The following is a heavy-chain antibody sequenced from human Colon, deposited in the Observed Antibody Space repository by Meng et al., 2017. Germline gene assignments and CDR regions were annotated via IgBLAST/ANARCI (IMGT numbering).Heavy chain of an antibody. J-gene: IGHJ4*02. CDR1: GYTFTNYG. D-gene: IGHD6-13*01. Sequence: VHPVQSGREVKKPGASVKVSCKASGYTFTNYGVSWVRQAPGQGLEWMGWISAYSGNTNYVQKLQDRVTMTTDTSTSTAYMELRSLRSDDTAVYYCARDQSRTSSWYPDYWGQGTLVTVSS. V-gene: IGHV1-18*01. CDR3: ARDQSRTSSWYPDY. CDR2: ISAYSGNT.